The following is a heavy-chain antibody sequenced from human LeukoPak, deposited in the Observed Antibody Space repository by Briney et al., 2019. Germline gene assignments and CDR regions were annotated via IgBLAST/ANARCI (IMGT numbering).Heavy chain of an antibody. CDR1: GFAFNEYN. Sequence: GGTLRLSCAASGFAFNEYNMHWVRQAPGKGLEWVTFIFYDGSSKKEADSVKGRFSISRDNSKNTVYLQMNSLRPEDTAVYYCARDFSARYTIDYWGQGTLVTVSS. CDR2: IFYDGSSK. D-gene: IGHD5-18*01. CDR3: ARDFSARYTIDY. J-gene: IGHJ4*02. V-gene: IGHV3-30*04.